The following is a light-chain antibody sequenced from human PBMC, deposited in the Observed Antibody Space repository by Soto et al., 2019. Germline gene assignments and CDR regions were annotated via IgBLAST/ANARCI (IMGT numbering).Light chain of an antibody. CDR1: SSDVGGYNY. J-gene: IGLJ2*01. CDR2: EVS. V-gene: IGLV2-14*01. CDR3: SSYTSSSTLV. Sequence: QSALTQPASVSGSPGQSITISCTGTSSDVGGYNYVSWYQQHPGKAPKLMIYEVSNRPSGVSNRFSGSKSGNTASLTISGLQAEGEADYYSSSYTSSSTLVFGGGTKVTVL.